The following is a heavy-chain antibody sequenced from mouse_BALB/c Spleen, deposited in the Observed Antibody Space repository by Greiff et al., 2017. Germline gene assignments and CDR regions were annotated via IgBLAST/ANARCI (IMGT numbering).Heavy chain of an antibody. Sequence: QVQLQQPGAELVKPGASVKLSCKASGYTFTSYWMHWVKQRPGQGLEWIGEINPSNGRTNYNEKFKSKATLTVDKSSSTAYMQLSSLTSEDSAVYYCARGDYYGSSYWYFDVWGAGTTVTVSS. CDR3: ARGDYYGSSYWYFDV. CDR2: INPSNGRT. D-gene: IGHD1-1*01. CDR1: GYTFTSYW. V-gene: IGHV1S81*02. J-gene: IGHJ1*01.